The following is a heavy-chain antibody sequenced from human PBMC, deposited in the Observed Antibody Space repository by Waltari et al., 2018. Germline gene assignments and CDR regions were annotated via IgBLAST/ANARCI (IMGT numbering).Heavy chain of an antibody. J-gene: IGHJ6*03. CDR3: AKGFDFWTPTYYYMDV. CDR1: GFTFSSYG. Sequence: QVQLVESGGGVVQPGRSLRLSCAASGFTFSSYGMHWVRQAPGKGLEWVAVIWYDGSNKYYADSVKGRFTISRDNSKNTLYLQMNSLRAEDTAMYYCAKGFDFWTPTYYYMDVWGKGTTVTVSS. CDR2: IWYDGSNK. V-gene: IGHV3-30*18. D-gene: IGHD3-3*01.